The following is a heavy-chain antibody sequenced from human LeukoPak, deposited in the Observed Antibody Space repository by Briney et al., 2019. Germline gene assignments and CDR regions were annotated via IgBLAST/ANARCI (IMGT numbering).Heavy chain of an antibody. CDR1: GYSFTSYW. V-gene: IGHV5-51*01. Sequence: GESLKISCKGSGYSFTSYWIGWVRQMPGKGLEWMGIIYPGDSDTRYSPSFQGRVTISADKSINTAYLQWNSLKASDTAMYYCAGRLIASEPFDYWGQGTLVTVSS. D-gene: IGHD2-21*01. CDR3: AGRLIASEPFDY. CDR2: IYPGDSDT. J-gene: IGHJ4*02.